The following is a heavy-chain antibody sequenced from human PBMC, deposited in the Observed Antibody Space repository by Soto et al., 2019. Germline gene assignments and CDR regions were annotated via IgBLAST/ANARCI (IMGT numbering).Heavy chain of an antibody. CDR3: ARTAAGLWQYYYYGMDV. D-gene: IGHD6-13*01. CDR1: GYTFTSYD. V-gene: IGHV1-8*01. CDR2: MNPNSGNT. Sequence: WASVKVSCKASGYTFTSYDINSVRQATGQGLEWMGWMNPNSGNTGYAQKFQGRVTMTRNTSISTAYMELSSLRSEDTAVYYCARTAAGLWQYYYYGMDVWGQGTTVTVSS. J-gene: IGHJ6*02.